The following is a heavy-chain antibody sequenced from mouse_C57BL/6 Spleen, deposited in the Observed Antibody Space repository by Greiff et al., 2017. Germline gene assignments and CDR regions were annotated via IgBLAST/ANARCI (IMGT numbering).Heavy chain of an antibody. V-gene: IGHV1-63*01. J-gene: IGHJ2*01. CDR1: GYTFTNYW. CDR3: ARYYYGNPYYFDY. D-gene: IGHD2-1*01. CDR2: IYPGGGYT. Sequence: QVQLQQSGAELVRPGTSVKMSCKASGYTFTNYWIGWAKQRPGHGLEWIGDIYPGGGYTNYNEKFKGKATLTADKSSSTAYMQFSSLTSEDSAIYYCARYYYGNPYYFDYWGQGTTLTVSS.